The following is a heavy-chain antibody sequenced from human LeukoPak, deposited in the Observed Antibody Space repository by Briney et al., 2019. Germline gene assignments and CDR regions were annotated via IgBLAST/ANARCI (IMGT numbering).Heavy chain of an antibody. CDR1: GFTFSSYA. CDR2: IKRDGNEM. V-gene: IGHV3-7*01. CDR3: VRSGYQQLSYYGDY. Sequence: GGSLRLSCAASGFTFSSYAMSWVRQAPGKGLECVANIKRDGNEMYYVDSVRGRFTISRDNAKNSLYLQMNSLRAEDTAVYYCVRSGYQQLSYYGDYWGQGTLVTVSS. D-gene: IGHD3-3*01. J-gene: IGHJ4*02.